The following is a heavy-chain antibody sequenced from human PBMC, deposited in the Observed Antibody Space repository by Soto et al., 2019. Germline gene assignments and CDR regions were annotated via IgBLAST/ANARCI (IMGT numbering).Heavy chain of an antibody. CDR1: GGSINNSSYS. J-gene: IGHJ6*02. CDR3: ARLHGYCISTSCYGYYAMDV. Sequence: SETLSLTCTVSGGSINNSSYSWGWIRQPPGKGQEWIGTFYYSGSTYYNPSLKSRVTISVDTSKNQFSLKLSSVTAADTAVYYCARLHGYCISTSCYGYYAMDVWGQGTTVTVS. CDR2: FYYSGST. V-gene: IGHV4-39*01. D-gene: IGHD2-2*01.